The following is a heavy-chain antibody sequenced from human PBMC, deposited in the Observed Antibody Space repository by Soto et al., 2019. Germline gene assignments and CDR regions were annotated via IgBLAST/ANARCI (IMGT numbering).Heavy chain of an antibody. D-gene: IGHD4-17*01. V-gene: IGHV3-33*01. J-gene: IGHJ4*02. Sequence: QVQLTESGGGVVQPGRSLRLSCAASGFPFRSYAMHWVRQAPGKGLEWVAAVWSDGTNTYYADSVQGRVTIARDNSKNALYVEMNSLRGEDTAVYYWAGALTVTDYFDYWGQGALVTVSS. CDR2: VWSDGTNT. CDR1: GFPFRSYA. CDR3: AGALTVTDYFDY.